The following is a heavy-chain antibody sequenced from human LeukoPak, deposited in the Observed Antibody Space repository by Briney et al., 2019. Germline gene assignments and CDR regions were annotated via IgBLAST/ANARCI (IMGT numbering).Heavy chain of an antibody. CDR1: GFTFSSYS. J-gene: IGHJ5*02. D-gene: IGHD3-10*01. CDR3: ARGPYYYGSGSYNNWFDP. CDR2: ISSSSSTI. V-gene: IGHV3-48*01. Sequence: GGSLRLSCAASGFTFSSYSMNWVRQAPGKGLEWVSYISSSSSTIYYADSVKGRFTISRDNAKNSLYLQMNSLRAEDTAVYYCARGPYYYGSGSYNNWFDPWGQGTLVTVPS.